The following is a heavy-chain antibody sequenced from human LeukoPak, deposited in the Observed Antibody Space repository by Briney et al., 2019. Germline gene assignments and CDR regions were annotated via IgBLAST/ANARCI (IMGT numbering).Heavy chain of an antibody. Sequence: GGSLRLSCAASGFTFSSYAMSWVRQAPGKGREWVSSIVSSSTYIYYADSVKGRFTISRDNAKNSLYLQMNSLRAEDTAMYYCARDQGYCSSTSCSYYGMDVWGQGTTVTVSS. CDR1: GFTFSSYA. D-gene: IGHD2-2*01. V-gene: IGHV3-21*01. J-gene: IGHJ6*02. CDR3: ARDQGYCSSTSCSYYGMDV. CDR2: IVSSSTYI.